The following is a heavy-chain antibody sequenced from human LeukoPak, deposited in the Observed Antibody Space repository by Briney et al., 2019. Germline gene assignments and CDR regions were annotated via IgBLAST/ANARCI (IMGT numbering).Heavy chain of an antibody. Sequence: SETLSLGCTVSGGSITHYYWSWIRQPPGKGLEWIGYIYYSGSTNYNPSLKTRVTISVDTSKNQFSLKLSSVTAADTAVYYCARHWETSSWYVDYWGQGTLVTVSS. V-gene: IGHV4-59*08. CDR3: ARHWETSSWYVDY. CDR1: GGSITHYY. J-gene: IGHJ4*02. CDR2: IYYSGST. D-gene: IGHD6-13*01.